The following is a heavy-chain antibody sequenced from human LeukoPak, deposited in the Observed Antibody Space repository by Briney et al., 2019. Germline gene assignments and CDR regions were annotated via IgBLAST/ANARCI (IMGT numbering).Heavy chain of an antibody. CDR3: ARDQSVGGYSSSFDWFDP. CDR1: GLTVSSNY. Sequence: PGGSLRLSCAASGLTVSSNYMNWVRQAPGKGLEWVSITYSGGTTYYSDSVKDRFIISRDNSKNTLYLQMNSLRAEDTAVYYCARDQSVGGYSSSFDWFDPWGQGTLVTVSS. D-gene: IGHD6-13*01. V-gene: IGHV3-66*01. CDR2: TYSGGTT. J-gene: IGHJ5*02.